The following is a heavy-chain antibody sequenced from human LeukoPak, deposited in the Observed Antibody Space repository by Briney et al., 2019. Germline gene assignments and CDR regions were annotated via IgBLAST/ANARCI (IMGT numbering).Heavy chain of an antibody. CDR3: ARDSITVSVGAFDI. D-gene: IGHD2-2*01. J-gene: IGHJ3*02. CDR2: ISSNGGST. Sequence: GGSLRLSCAASGFAFSHYAMHWVRQAPGKGLEYVSAISSNGGSTYYANSVKGRFTISRDNSKNTLYLQMGSLRAEDMGVYYCARDSITVSVGAFDIWGQGTMVIVSS. CDR1: GFAFSHYA. V-gene: IGHV3-64*01.